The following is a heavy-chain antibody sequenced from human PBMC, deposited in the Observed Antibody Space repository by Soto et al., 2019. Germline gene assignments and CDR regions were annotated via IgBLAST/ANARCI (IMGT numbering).Heavy chain of an antibody. CDR3: ARGQQWLVRRYYFDY. D-gene: IGHD6-19*01. J-gene: IGHJ4*02. Sequence: QVQLVESGGGVVQPGRSPRLSRAASGFTFSSYGMHWVRQAPGKGLEWVAVIWYDGSNKYYADSVKGRFTISRDNSKNTLYLQMNSLRAEDTAVYYCARGQQWLVRRYYFDYWGQGTLVTVSS. CDR1: GFTFSSYG. CDR2: IWYDGSNK. V-gene: IGHV3-33*01.